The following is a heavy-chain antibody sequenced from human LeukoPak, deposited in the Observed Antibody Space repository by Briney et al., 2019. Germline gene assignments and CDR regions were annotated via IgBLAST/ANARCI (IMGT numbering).Heavy chain of an antibody. J-gene: IGHJ6*02. Sequence: GGSLRLSCAAPGFTFSSYTMIWVRQAPGKGLEGVSSISSSSSYIYYADSVKGRLTISRDNAKNSLYLQMNSLRAEDTAVYYCARDPTPRYCSGGSCYTHYGMDVWGQGTTVTVSS. CDR3: ARDPTPRYCSGGSCYTHYGMDV. CDR2: ISSSSSYI. D-gene: IGHD2-15*01. V-gene: IGHV3-21*01. CDR1: GFTFSSYT.